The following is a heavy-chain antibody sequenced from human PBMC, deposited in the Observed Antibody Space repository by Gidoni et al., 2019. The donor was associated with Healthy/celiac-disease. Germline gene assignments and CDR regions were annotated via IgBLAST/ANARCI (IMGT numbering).Heavy chain of an antibody. V-gene: IGHV3-30*01. D-gene: IGHD3-3*01. CDR1: GFTFTSYA. J-gene: IGHJ3*02. CDR3: ARDGGGYYKKDAFDI. Sequence: QVQLVESGGGVVQPGRSLRLSCAASGFTFTSYAIHWVRQVPGKGLEWEAVISYDGSNKYYAESVKGRFTISRDNSKNTLYLQMNSLRAEDTAVYYCARDGGGYYKKDAFDIWGQGTMVTVSS. CDR2: ISYDGSNK.